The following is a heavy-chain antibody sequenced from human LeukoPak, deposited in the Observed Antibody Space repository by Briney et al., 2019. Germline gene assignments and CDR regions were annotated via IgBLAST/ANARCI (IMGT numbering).Heavy chain of an antibody. CDR3: ARRYYDSSGWDAFDI. Sequence: ASVKVSCKASGYTFSNYYMHWVRQAPGQGLEWMGIIHPSGGSTSYAQKFQDRVTMTRDMSTSTAYMELSSLRSEDTAVYYCARRYYDSSGWDAFDIWGQGTMTVSS. CDR1: GYTFSNYY. J-gene: IGHJ3*02. CDR2: IHPSGGST. D-gene: IGHD3-22*01. V-gene: IGHV1-46*01.